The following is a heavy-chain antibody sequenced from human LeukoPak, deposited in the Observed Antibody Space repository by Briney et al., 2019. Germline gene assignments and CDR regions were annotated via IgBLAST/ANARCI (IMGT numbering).Heavy chain of an antibody. J-gene: IGHJ4*02. CDR1: GFTFSSYA. CDR3: AKDWSLLTYYDILTGSHYFDY. D-gene: IGHD3-9*01. CDR2: ISGSGGST. Sequence: GGSLRLSCAASGFTFSSYAMSWVRQAPGKGLEWVSAISGSGGSTYYADSVKGRFTISRDNSKNTPYLQMNSLRAEDTAVYYCAKDWSLLTYYDILTGSHYFDYWGQGTLVTVSS. V-gene: IGHV3-23*01.